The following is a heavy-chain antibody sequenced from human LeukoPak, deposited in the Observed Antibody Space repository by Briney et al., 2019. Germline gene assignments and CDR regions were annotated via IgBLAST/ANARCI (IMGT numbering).Heavy chain of an antibody. CDR1: GYSFTSSG. CDR3: ASSYPYYYDTGYFQH. J-gene: IGHJ1*01. D-gene: IGHD3-22*01. V-gene: IGHV1-18*01. Sequence: ASVKVSCKASGYSFTSSGISWVRQAPGQGLEWMGWISAYNGNTNYAQNLQGRVTMTTDTSTSTAYMELRSLRSDDTAVYYCASSYPYYYDTGYFQHWGQGTLVTVSS. CDR2: ISAYNGNT.